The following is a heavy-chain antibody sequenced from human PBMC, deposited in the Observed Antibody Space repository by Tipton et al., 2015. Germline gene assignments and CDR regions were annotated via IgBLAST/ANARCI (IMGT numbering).Heavy chain of an antibody. D-gene: IGHD5-12*01. J-gene: IGHJ4*02. CDR2: VYSSGST. CDR3: ASTAGVVATLDY. Sequence: TLSLTCTVSGGSISSGDYYWTWIRQHPGKGLEWIGNVYSSGSTYYNPSLKSRVTISADTSKNQFSLKPSSVTAADTAVYYCASTAGVVATLDYWGQGTLVTVSS. V-gene: IGHV4-31*03. CDR1: GGSISSGDYY.